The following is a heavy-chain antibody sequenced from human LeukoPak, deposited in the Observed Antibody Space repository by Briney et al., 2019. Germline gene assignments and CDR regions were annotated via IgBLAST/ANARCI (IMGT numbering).Heavy chain of an antibody. CDR2: ISSSSSTI. CDR3: ARDRHKYNYDSGGYPPY. D-gene: IGHD3-22*01. V-gene: IGHV3-48*01. CDR1: GFTFSGYS. Sequence: GGSLRLSSAASGFTFSGYSMLWVRQAPGKGLEWVSYISSSSSTIYYADSVKGRFTISRDNAKNSLYLQMNTLRAEDTAVYYCARDRHKYNYDSGGYPPYWGQGTLVTVSS. J-gene: IGHJ4*02.